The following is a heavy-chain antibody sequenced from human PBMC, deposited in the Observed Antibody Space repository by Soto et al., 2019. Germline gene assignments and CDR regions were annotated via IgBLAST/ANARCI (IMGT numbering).Heavy chain of an antibody. V-gene: IGHV3-7*05. J-gene: IGHJ4*02. D-gene: IGHD3-10*01. CDR2: IKQDGSEK. CDR3: ARSVRGVIIMNDY. CDR1: GFTFSSYW. Sequence: GGSLRLSCAASGFTFSSYWMSWVRQAPGKGLEWVANIKQDGSEKYYVDSVKGRFTISRDNAKNSLYLQMNSLRAEDTAVYYCARSVRGVIIMNDYWGQGTLVTVSS.